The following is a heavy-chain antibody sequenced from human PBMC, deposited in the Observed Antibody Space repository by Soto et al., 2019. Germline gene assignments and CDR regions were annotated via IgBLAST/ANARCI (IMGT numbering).Heavy chain of an antibody. V-gene: IGHV4-34*01. CDR3: ATNCSSTSCYYTLDP. D-gene: IGHD2-2*01. CDR1: GGSFSSYY. Sequence: QLQLQQWGAGLLKPSETLSLTCAVYGGSFSSYYWSWIRQPPGKGLEWIGQINHYGSTDYNPSLKRTLYIAVDTSKNHFSLRLSSVTAADTAMYYCATNCSSTSCYYTLDPWGKGTLVTVSS. J-gene: IGHJ5*02. CDR2: INHYGST.